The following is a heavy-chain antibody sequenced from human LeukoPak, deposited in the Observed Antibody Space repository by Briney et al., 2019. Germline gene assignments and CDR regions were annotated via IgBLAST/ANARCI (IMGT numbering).Heavy chain of an antibody. CDR1: GFTFSDSY. D-gene: IGHD3-3*01. CDR2: ISSSGSTI. Sequence: GGSLRLSCAASGFTFSDSYMSWIRQAPGKGLEWVSYISSSGSTIYYTDSVKGRFTISRDNAKNSLYLQMSSLRAEDTAVYYCATAPSRITLFGAVPYFFDYWGQGTLVTVSS. CDR3: ATAPSRITLFGAVPYFFDY. V-gene: IGHV3-11*01. J-gene: IGHJ4*02.